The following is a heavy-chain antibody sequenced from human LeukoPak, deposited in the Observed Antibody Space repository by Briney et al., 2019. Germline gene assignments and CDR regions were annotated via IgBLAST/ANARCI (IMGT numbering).Heavy chain of an antibody. Sequence: PGGSLRLSCAASGFDFNIYWTHCARQDPGKGLVWVSRINNDGRMITYADSVKGRFTISRDNAKNMVYLQMNSLSAEDTAIYYCVTGIGDYWGQGILVDVSS. CDR1: GFDFNIYW. V-gene: IGHV3-74*03. D-gene: IGHD2-15*01. J-gene: IGHJ4*02. CDR3: VTGIGDY. CDR2: INNDGRMI.